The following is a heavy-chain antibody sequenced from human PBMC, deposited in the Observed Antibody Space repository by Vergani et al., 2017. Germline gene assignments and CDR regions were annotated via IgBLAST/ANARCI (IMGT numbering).Heavy chain of an antibody. CDR1: GGTFSSYA. J-gene: IGHJ4*02. CDR3: ASTRYVVVTAYYFDY. D-gene: IGHD2-21*02. Sequence: QVQLVQSGAEVKKPGSSVKVSCKASGGTFSSYAISWVRQAPGQGLELMGRIIPIFGTANDAQKFQGRVTITADESTSTAYMELSSLRSEDTAVYYCASTRYVVVTAYYFDYWGQGTLVTVSS. V-gene: IGHV1-69*13. CDR2: IIPIFGTA.